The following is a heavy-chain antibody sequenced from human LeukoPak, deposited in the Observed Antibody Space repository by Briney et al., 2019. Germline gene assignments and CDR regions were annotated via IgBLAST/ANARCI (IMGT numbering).Heavy chain of an antibody. J-gene: IGHJ4*02. Sequence: ASVKVSCKASGYTFTSYGICWVRQAPGQGLEWMGWINAYNGNTNYAQKLQGRVTMTTDTSTSTAYMELRSLRSDDTAVYYCAREGCRAYYYDSSGPIDYWGQGTLVTVSS. CDR3: AREGCRAYYYDSSGPIDY. CDR1: GYTFTSYG. D-gene: IGHD3-22*01. V-gene: IGHV1-18*01. CDR2: INAYNGNT.